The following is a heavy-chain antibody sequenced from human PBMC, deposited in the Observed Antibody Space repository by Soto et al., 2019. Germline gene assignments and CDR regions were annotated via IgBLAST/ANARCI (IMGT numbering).Heavy chain of an antibody. J-gene: IGHJ4*01. D-gene: IGHD6-19*01. V-gene: IGHV3-7*01. CDR1: GFTFSSYW. Sequence: GGSLRLSCAASGFTFSSYWMSWVRQAPGKGLEWVANINQDGSEKYYVDSVKGRFTLSRDNAKNSLQLQMNSLRAEDTAIYFCARAAYSNGWIYDYWGQGT. CDR2: INQDGSEK. CDR3: ARAAYSNGWIYDY.